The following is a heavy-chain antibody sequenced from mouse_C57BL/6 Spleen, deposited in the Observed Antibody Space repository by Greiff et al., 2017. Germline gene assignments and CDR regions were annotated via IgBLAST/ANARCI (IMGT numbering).Heavy chain of an antibody. CDR2: INPSNGGT. CDR1: GYTFTSYW. D-gene: IGHD2-1*01. Sequence: QVQLQQPGTELVKPGASVKLSCKASGYTFTSYWMHWVKQRPGQGLEWIGNINPSNGGTNYNEKFKSKATLTVDKSSSTAYMQLSSLTSEDCAVYYGARERGIYYGNYVDYWGQGTTLTVSS. J-gene: IGHJ2*01. CDR3: ARERGIYYGNYVDY. V-gene: IGHV1-53*01.